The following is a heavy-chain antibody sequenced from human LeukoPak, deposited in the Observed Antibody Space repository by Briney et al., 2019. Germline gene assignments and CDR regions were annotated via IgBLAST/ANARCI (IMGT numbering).Heavy chain of an antibody. CDR2: INPTSGVT. CDR3: ARDNYDILTGDINWFDP. J-gene: IGHJ5*02. V-gene: IGHV1-2*02. D-gene: IGHD3-9*01. CDR1: GYTFTGYY. Sequence: GASVKVSCKASGYTFTGYYMHWVRQAPGQGLEWMGWINPTSGVTNYAQKLQGRVTMTTDTSTGTAYMELRSLRSDDTAVYYCARDNYDILTGDINWFDPWGQGTLVTVSS.